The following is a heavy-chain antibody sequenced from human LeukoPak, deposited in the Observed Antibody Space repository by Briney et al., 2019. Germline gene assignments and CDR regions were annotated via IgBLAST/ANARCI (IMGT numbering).Heavy chain of an antibody. CDR1: GYTFTSYA. CDR2: INTNTGNP. V-gene: IGHV7-4-1*02. Sequence: ASVKVSCKASGYTFTSYAMNWVRQAPGQGLEWMGWINTNTGNPTYAQGFTGRFVFSLDTSVSTAYLQISSLKAEDTAVYYCARVSFMVRGVIQYYFDYWGQGTLVTVSS. CDR3: ARVSFMVRGVIQYYFDY. J-gene: IGHJ4*02. D-gene: IGHD3-10*01.